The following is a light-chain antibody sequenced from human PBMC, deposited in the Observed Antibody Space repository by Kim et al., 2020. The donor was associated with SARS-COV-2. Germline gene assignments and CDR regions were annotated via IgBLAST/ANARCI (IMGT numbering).Light chain of an antibody. Sequence: EIVLTQSPGTLSLSPGERATLSCRASQSVSSLYLAWFQQKPGQAPRLLIYGASIRATGIPDRFSGSGSGTDFTLTISRLEPEDFAVYYCQQYGSSQWTFGQGTKVDIK. J-gene: IGKJ1*01. CDR3: QQYGSSQWT. CDR1: QSVSSLY. CDR2: GAS. V-gene: IGKV3-20*01.